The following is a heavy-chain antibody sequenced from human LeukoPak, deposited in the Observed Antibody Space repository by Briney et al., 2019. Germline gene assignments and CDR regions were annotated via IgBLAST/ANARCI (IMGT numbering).Heavy chain of an antibody. V-gene: IGHV1-2*02. Sequence: ASVKVSCKASGNTFTAYYMYWVRQAPGQGLEWMGWINPNSGGTKSAQKFQGRVTMTRDTSISTACMELSRLISDDTAVYYCARAGYYATSGPDYWGQGTLVTVSS. CDR2: INPNSGGT. J-gene: IGHJ4*02. CDR3: ARAGYYATSGPDY. CDR1: GNTFTAYY. D-gene: IGHD3-22*01.